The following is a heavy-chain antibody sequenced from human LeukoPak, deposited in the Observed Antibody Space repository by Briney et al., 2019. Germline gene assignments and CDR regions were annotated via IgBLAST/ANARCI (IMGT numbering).Heavy chain of an antibody. CDR3: ARPFPYSSGWEGDY. D-gene: IGHD6-19*01. V-gene: IGHV3-23*01. CDR2: ISGSGGST. J-gene: IGHJ4*02. Sequence: TGGSLRLSCAASEFTFSSYAMSWVRQAPGKGLEWVSAISGSGGSTYYADSVKGRFTISRDNSKNTLYLQMNSLRAEDTAVYYCARPFPYSSGWEGDYWGQGTLVTVSS. CDR1: EFTFSSYA.